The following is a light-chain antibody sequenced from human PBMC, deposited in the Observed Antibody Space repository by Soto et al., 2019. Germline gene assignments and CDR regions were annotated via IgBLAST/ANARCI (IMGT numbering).Light chain of an antibody. CDR2: AAS. Sequence: DLQMTQSPSSLSASVVDRVSITCLASQGIVNYFVWFQQKPGKAPKPLIYAASTLQSGVPSKFSGSGSGTDFTLTISSLQPEDFATYYCQQYNSYPLTFGGGTKVDIK. V-gene: IGKV1-16*02. J-gene: IGKJ4*01. CDR1: QGIVNY. CDR3: QQYNSYPLT.